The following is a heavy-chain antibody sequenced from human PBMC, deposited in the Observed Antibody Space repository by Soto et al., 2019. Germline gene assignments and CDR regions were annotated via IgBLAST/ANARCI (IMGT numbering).Heavy chain of an antibody. V-gene: IGHV3-13*01. CDR2: IGTAGDT. CDR3: ARQTPATSGFYYYYGMDV. Sequence: GGSLRLSCVASGFTFSSYDMHWVRQATGKGLEWVSAIGTAGDTYYPGSGKGRFTISRENAKNSLHLQMNSLRAEDTAVYYCARQTPATSGFYYYYGMDVWGQGTTVTVSS. D-gene: IGHD5-12*01. CDR1: GFTFSSYD. J-gene: IGHJ6*02.